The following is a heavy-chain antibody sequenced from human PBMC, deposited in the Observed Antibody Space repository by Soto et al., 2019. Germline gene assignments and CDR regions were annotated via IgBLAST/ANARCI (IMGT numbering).Heavy chain of an antibody. CDR1: GYTFTGYY. D-gene: IGHD3-9*01. CDR2: INPNSGGT. Sequence: QVQLVQSGAEVKKPGASVKVSCKASGYTFTGYYMHWVRQAPGQGLEWMGWINPNSGGTNYAQKFQGRVTMTRDASISTADMELSRLRSDDRAVYYCARDEGPAYYDILTGYYIYYGMDVCGQGATVTVSS. J-gene: IGHJ6*02. CDR3: ARDEGPAYYDILTGYYIYYGMDV. V-gene: IGHV1-2*02.